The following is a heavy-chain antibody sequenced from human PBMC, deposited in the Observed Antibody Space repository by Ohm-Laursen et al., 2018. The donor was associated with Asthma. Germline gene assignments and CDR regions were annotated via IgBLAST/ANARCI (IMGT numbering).Heavy chain of an antibody. CDR1: GFTFSSYW. Sequence: SLRLSCTASGFTFSSYWMSWVRQAPGKGLEWVANIKQDGSEKYYEDSVKGRFTISRDNAKNSLYLQMNSLRAEDTALYYCARIGPEWELPGREYSLIHWGQGTLVTVSS. D-gene: IGHD1-26*01. CDR3: ARIGPEWELPGREYSLIH. J-gene: IGHJ1*01. V-gene: IGHV3-7*01. CDR2: IKQDGSEK.